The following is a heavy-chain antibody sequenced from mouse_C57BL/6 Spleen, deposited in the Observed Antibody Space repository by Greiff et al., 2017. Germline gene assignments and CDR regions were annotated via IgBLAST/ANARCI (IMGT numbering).Heavy chain of an antibody. V-gene: IGHV1-76*01. J-gene: IGHJ2*01. D-gene: IGHD1-1*01. CDR2: IYPGSGNT. CDR3: AGSGNYFDY. Sequence: VKLQESGAELVRPGASVKLSCKASGYTFTDYYINWVKQRPGQGLEWIARIYPGSGNTYYNEKFKGKATLTAEKSSSTAYMQLSSLTSEDSAVYFCAGSGNYFDYWGQGTTLTVSS. CDR1: GYTFTDYY.